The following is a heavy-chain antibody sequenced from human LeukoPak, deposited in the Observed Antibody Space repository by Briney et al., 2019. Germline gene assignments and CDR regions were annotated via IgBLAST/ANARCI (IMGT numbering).Heavy chain of an antibody. Sequence: QPGGSLRLSCAASGFTFSSYGMHWVRQAPVKGLEWVAFIRYDGSNKYYADSVKGRFTISRDNSKNTLYLQMYSLRAEDTAVYYCARDRGRYKAFDYWGQGALVTVSS. CDR2: IRYDGSNK. D-gene: IGHD1-14*01. J-gene: IGHJ4*02. CDR3: ARDRGRYKAFDY. CDR1: GFTFSSYG. V-gene: IGHV3-30*02.